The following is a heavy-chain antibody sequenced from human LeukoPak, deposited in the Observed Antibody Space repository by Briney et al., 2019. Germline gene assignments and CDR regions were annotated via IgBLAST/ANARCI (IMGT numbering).Heavy chain of an antibody. D-gene: IGHD6-19*01. CDR3: ARVEGRQWLVQGAQYFQH. J-gene: IGHJ1*01. CDR1: GYTFTSYG. CDR2: ISAYNGNT. V-gene: IGHV1-18*01. Sequence: ASVKVSCKASGYTFTSYGISWVRQAPGQGLEWMGWISAYNGNTNYAQKLQGRVTMTTDTSTSTAYMELRSLRSDDTAVYHCARVEGRQWLVQGAQYFQHWGQGTLVTVSS.